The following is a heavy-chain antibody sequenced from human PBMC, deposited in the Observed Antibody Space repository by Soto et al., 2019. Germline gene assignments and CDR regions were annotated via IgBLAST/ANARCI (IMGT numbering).Heavy chain of an antibody. CDR3: ARWVEVSLDYFDS. V-gene: IGHV4-59*12. Sequence: PSETLSLTCTVSGGSISSYYWSWIRQPPGKGLEWIGYIYYSGSTNYNPSLKSRVAISVDTSKNQFSLYLNSVTAADTAVYYCARWVEVSLDYFDSWGQGTPVTVSS. CDR1: GGSISSYY. CDR2: IYYSGST. D-gene: IGHD2-15*01. J-gene: IGHJ4*02.